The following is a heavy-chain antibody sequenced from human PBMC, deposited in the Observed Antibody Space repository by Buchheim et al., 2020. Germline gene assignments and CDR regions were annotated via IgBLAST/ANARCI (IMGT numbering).Heavy chain of an antibody. J-gene: IGHJ6*02. CDR3: ANPYVWGSYRYRLVSTGDYGMDV. CDR1: GFTFSSYA. D-gene: IGHD3-16*02. Sequence: EVQLLESGGGLVQPGGSLRLSCAASGFTFSSYAMSWVRQAPGKGLEWVSAISGSGGSTYYADSVKGRFTISRDNSKNTLYLQMNSLRAEDTAVYYCANPYVWGSYRYRLVSTGDYGMDVWGQGTT. V-gene: IGHV3-23*01. CDR2: ISGSGGST.